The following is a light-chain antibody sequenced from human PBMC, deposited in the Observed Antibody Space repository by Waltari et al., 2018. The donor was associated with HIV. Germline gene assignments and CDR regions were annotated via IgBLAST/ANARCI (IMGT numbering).Light chain of an antibody. CDR2: RDN. V-gene: IGLV1-47*01. Sequence: QSVLTQPPSASGAPVQRVTLPCSGSIANYGNTVNWYQQLPGTAPKVLIYRDNQRPSGVPGRFSGSRSGTSASLDVSGLRSEDEANYICAAWDDILSGWVFGGGTKLTVL. J-gene: IGLJ3*02. CDR3: AAWDDILSGWV. CDR1: IANYGNT.